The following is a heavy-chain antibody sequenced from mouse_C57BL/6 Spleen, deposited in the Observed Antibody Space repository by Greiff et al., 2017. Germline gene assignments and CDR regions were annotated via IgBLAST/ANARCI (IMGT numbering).Heavy chain of an antibody. Sequence: EVMLVESGGGLVKPGGSLKLSCAASGFTFSSYAMSWVRQTPEKRLEWVATISDGGSYTYYPDNVKGRFTISRDNAKNNLYLQMSHLKSEDTAMYYCARDYGSRYYYAMDYWGQGTSVTVSS. CDR1: GFTFSSYA. J-gene: IGHJ4*01. CDR3: ARDYGSRYYYAMDY. CDR2: ISDGGSYT. D-gene: IGHD1-1*01. V-gene: IGHV5-4*01.